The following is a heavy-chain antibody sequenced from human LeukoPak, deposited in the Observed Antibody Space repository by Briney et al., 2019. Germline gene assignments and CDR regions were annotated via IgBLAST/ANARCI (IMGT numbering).Heavy chain of an antibody. CDR3: AKFFPSLYTVTRQD. CDR1: GLTFSSYG. D-gene: IGHD4-17*01. CDR2: IRYDGSNK. J-gene: IGHJ4*02. Sequence: GGSLRLSCAASGLTFSSYGMHWVRQAPGKGLEWVAFIRYDGSNKYYADSVKGRFTISRDNSKNTLYLQMNSLRAEDTAVYYCAKFFPSLYTVTRQDWGQGTLVTVSS. V-gene: IGHV3-30*02.